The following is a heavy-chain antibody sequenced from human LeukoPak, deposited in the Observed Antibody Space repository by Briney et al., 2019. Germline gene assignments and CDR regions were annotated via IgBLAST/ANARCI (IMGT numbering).Heavy chain of an antibody. CDR1: GFTFSNYM. J-gene: IGHJ4*02. CDR2: IKSDGITI. V-gene: IGHV3-74*01. Sequence: GGSLRLSCAASGFTFSNYMMHWVRQAPGKGLVWVSRIKSDGITITYADSVKGRFTISRDNAKNTLYLQMNSLRAEDTAVYYCLRDLNWSLDQWGQGTLATVSS. D-gene: IGHD1-20*01. CDR3: LRDLNWSLDQ.